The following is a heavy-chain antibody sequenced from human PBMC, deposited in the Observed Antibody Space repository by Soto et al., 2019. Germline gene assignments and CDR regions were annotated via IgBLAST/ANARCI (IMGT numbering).Heavy chain of an antibody. CDR1: GYTCINFD. V-gene: IGHV1-8*02. CDR2: MNPGSGKT. J-gene: IGHJ5*02. CDR3: ARMASAGTLTGFDP. D-gene: IGHD3-10*01. Sequence: QVQLVQSGAEVKEPGASVRVSCKASGYTCINFDISWVRQAAGQGLDWLGWMNPGSGKTGYASKFQGSVAMTSDASTCTSHPELSSLTSDATAVYYCARMASAGTLTGFDPWGQGTLVTVSS.